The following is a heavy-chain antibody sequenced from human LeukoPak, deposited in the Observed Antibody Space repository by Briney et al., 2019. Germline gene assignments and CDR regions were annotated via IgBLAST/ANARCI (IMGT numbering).Heavy chain of an antibody. CDR3: AGDPGEERLGVVFDY. CDR2: IHSSGIT. CDR1: GDSISSNY. J-gene: IGHJ4*02. V-gene: IGHV4-4*07. Sequence: SETLSLTCTVSGDSISSNYWNWIRQPAGKGLEWIGRIHSSGITNYNSYLMSRVTMSVDTYTNQFFLKMTSVTAADAVVYYSAGDPGEERLGVVFDYWGQGTLVTVSS. D-gene: IGHD3-16*01.